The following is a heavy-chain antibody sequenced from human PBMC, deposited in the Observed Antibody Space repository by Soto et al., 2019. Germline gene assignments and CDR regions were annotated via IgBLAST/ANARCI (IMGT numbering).Heavy chain of an antibody. Sequence: ASVKVSCKVSGYTLTVLSMXWVRQAPGKGLEWMGGFDPEDGETIYAQKFQGRVTMTEDTSTDTAYMELSSLRSEDTAVYYCATLYSSGWHIDYWGQGTLVTVSS. CDR2: FDPEDGET. D-gene: IGHD6-19*01. CDR3: ATLYSSGWHIDY. CDR1: GYTLTVLS. V-gene: IGHV1-24*01. J-gene: IGHJ4*02.